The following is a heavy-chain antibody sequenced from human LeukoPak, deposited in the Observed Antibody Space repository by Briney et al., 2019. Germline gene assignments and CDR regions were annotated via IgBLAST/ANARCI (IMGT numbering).Heavy chain of an antibody. D-gene: IGHD1-26*01. J-gene: IGHJ3*02. Sequence: SQTLSLTCTVSGGSISSGGYYWSWIRQPPGKGLEWIGRIYTSGSTNYNPSLKSRVTMSVDTSKNQFSLKLSSVTAADTAVYYCARAKVVGATKGAFDIWGQGTMVTVSS. CDR3: ARAKVVGATKGAFDI. CDR2: IYTSGST. V-gene: IGHV4-61*02. CDR1: GGSISSGGYY.